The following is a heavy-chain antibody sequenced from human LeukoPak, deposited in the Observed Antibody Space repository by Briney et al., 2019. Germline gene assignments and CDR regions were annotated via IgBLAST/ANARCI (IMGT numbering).Heavy chain of an antibody. CDR3: AREFQAAAALGWFDP. Sequence: GGSLRLSCAASGFTFSSYSMNWVRQAPGKGLEWVSSISSSSSYIYYADSVKGRFTISRDNAKNSLYLQMNSLRAGDTAVYYCAREFQAAAALGWFDPWGQGTLVTVSS. CDR1: GFTFSSYS. J-gene: IGHJ5*02. CDR2: ISSSSSYI. D-gene: IGHD6-13*01. V-gene: IGHV3-21*01.